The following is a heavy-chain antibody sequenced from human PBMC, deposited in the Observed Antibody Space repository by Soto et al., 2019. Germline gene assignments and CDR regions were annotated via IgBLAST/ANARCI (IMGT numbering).Heavy chain of an antibody. J-gene: IGHJ4*02. D-gene: IGHD3-9*01. CDR2: VYYSGST. CDR1: GCSVSSSSYY. CDR3: GRREGLATISYYFDY. V-gene: IGHV4-39*01. Sequence: PSETLSLTCTVSGCSVSSSSYYWCWVLHPPGKGLEWIGSVYYSGSTYYNPSLESRVTISVDKSKNQFSLKLMSLSAADTAVYYCGRREGLATISYYFDYWGKVDLVTVDS.